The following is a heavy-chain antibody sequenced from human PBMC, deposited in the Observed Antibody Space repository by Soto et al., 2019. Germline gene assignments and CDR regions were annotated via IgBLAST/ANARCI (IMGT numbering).Heavy chain of an antibody. CDR2: IIPILGIA. V-gene: IGHV1-69*02. CDR3: ARPLGSSTSFLSPMDV. CDR1: GGTFSSYT. Sequence: SVKVSCKASGGTFSSYTISWVRQAPGQGLEWMGRIIPILGIANYAQKFQGRVTITADKSTSTAYMELSSLRSEDTAVYYCARPLGSSTSFLSPMDVWGKGTTVTVSS. D-gene: IGHD2-2*01. J-gene: IGHJ6*04.